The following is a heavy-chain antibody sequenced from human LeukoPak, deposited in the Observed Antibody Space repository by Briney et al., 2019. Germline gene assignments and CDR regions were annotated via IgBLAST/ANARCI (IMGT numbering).Heavy chain of an antibody. CDR3: AREGGIAAAGTNYFDY. D-gene: IGHD6-13*01. J-gene: IGHJ4*02. V-gene: IGHV4-4*07. Sequence: SETLSLTCTVAGGSISSYYWSWIRHPAGKGLEWIGRIYTSGSTNYNPSLKSRVTMSVDTSKNQFSLKLSSVTAADTAVYYCAREGGIAAAGTNYFDYWGQGTLVTVSS. CDR2: IYTSGST. CDR1: GGSISSYY.